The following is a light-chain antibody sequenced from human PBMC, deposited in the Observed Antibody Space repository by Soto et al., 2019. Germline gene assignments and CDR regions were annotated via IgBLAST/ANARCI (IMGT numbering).Light chain of an antibody. CDR1: QSISSH. Sequence: DIQMTQSPSSLSASVGDRVTITCRASQSISSHLNWYQQKPGKAPKLLICAASTLLSGVPSRFSGSGSGTDFTLTISSLQPEDFATYSCQHSHSAPLTFGGGTKVEI. CDR2: AAS. CDR3: QHSHSAPLT. V-gene: IGKV1-39*01. J-gene: IGKJ4*01.